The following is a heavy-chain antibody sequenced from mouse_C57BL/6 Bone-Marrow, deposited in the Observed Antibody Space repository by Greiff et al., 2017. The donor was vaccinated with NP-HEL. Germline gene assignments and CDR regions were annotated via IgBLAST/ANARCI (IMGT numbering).Heavy chain of an antibody. J-gene: IGHJ2*01. CDR3: ARHEDNYSNYGNFDY. CDR2: FYPGSGSI. D-gene: IGHD2-5*01. CDR1: GYTFTEYT. V-gene: IGHV1-62-2*01. Sequence: VKLQESGAELVKPGASVKLSCKASGYTFTEYTIHWVKQRSGQGLEWIGWFYPGSGSIKYNEKFKDKATLTADKSSSTVYMELSRLTSEDSAVYFCARHEDNYSNYGNFDYWGQGTTLTVSS.